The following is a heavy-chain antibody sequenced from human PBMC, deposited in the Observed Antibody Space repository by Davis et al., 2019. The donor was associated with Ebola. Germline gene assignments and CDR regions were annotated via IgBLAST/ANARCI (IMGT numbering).Heavy chain of an antibody. CDR3: ARDKRGHVIRGVFDY. CDR2: IKNDGGED. J-gene: IGHJ4*02. CDR1: GFTFSGYW. D-gene: IGHD1-26*01. V-gene: IGHV3-7*03. Sequence: GESLKISCAASGFTFSGYWMSWVRQAPGKGLEWVANIKNDGGEDNYVDSVKGRFTISRDNAKNSLYLQMNSLRAEDTAVYYCARDKRGHVIRGVFDYWGQGTLVTVSS.